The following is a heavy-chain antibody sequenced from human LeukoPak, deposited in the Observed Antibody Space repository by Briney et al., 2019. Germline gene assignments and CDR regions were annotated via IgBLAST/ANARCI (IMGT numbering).Heavy chain of an antibody. V-gene: IGHV6-1*01. CDR1: VDSVSSTSAA. D-gene: IGHD3-10*01. J-gene: IGHJ5*02. CDR2: TYYRSKWYN. CDR3: ARDPITMVRGVMRSWFDP. Sequence: PSQTLSLTRAISVDSVSSTSAAWNWIRQSPSRGLEWLGRTYYRSKWYNDYAVSVRSRITINPDTSKNQFSLQLNSVTPEDTAVYYCARDPITMVRGVMRSWFDPWGQGTLVTVSS.